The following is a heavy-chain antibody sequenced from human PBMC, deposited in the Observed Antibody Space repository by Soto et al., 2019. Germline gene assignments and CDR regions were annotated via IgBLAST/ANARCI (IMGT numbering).Heavy chain of an antibody. V-gene: IGHV3-73*01. CDR2: IRSKANKYAT. Sequence: DVQLEESGGGLVQPGGSLKLSCAASGFSISGSAMHWVRQASGKGLEWIGRIRSKANKYATSYAASVEGRFTISRDDSKNTAFLEMNDLKTEDSAVYFCTSPRIAVAGVFWYFDLWGRGTLVTVSS. CDR1: GFSISGSA. D-gene: IGHD6-19*01. J-gene: IGHJ2*01. CDR3: TSPRIAVAGVFWYFDL.